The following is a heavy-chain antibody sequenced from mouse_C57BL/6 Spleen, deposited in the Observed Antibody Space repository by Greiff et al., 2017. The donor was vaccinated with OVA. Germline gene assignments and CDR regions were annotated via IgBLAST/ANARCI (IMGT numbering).Heavy chain of an antibody. Sequence: VQLQQSGAELVRPGASVTLSCKASGYTFTDYEMHWVKQTPVHGLEWIGAIDPETGGTAYNQKFKGKAILTADKSSSTAYMELRSLTSEDSAVYYSTRSTTVPCFAYWGQGTLVTVSA. J-gene: IGHJ3*01. D-gene: IGHD1-1*01. CDR1: GYTFTDYE. CDR3: TRSTTVPCFAY. V-gene: IGHV1-15*01. CDR2: IDPETGGT.